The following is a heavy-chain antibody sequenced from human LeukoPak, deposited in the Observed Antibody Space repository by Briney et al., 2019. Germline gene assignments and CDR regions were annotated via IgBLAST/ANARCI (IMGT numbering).Heavy chain of an antibody. V-gene: IGHV4-39*07. J-gene: IGHJ3*02. CDR3: ARTSIGVVKGFDI. CDR2: ICYSGST. Sequence: KPSETLSLTCIVSGGSISSSSYYWGWIRQPPGKGLEWIGSICYSGSTNYNPSLKSRVTISVDTSKNQFSLKLSSVTAADTAVYYCARTSIGVVKGFDIWGQGTMVTVSS. D-gene: IGHD3-3*01. CDR1: GGSISSSSYY.